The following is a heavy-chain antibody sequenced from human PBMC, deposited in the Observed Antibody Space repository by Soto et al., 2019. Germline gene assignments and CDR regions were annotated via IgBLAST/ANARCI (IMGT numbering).Heavy chain of an antibody. CDR2: IIPILGIA. CDR3: ARGSRDGYNYSYFDY. Sequence: QVQLVQSGAEVKKPGSSVKVSCKASGGTFSSYTISWVRQAPGQGLEWMGRIIPILGIANYAQKFQGRVTITADKSTSTAYMELSSLRSEYTAVYYCARGSRDGYNYSYFDYWGQGTLVTVSS. J-gene: IGHJ4*02. CDR1: GGTFSSYT. V-gene: IGHV1-69*02. D-gene: IGHD5-12*01.